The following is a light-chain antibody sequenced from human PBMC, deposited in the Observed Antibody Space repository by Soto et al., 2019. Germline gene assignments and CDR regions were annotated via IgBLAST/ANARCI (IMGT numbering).Light chain of an antibody. CDR3: QQYNNLPPT. V-gene: IGKV3-15*01. Sequence: EIVMTQSPATLSVSPGERATLSCRAGQSVSSNLAWYQQKPGQAPRLLIYGASTRATGIPARFRGSGSGTEFTLTISSLQSEDFAVYYCQQYNNLPPTFGQGTKVEIK. J-gene: IGKJ1*01. CDR2: GAS. CDR1: QSVSSN.